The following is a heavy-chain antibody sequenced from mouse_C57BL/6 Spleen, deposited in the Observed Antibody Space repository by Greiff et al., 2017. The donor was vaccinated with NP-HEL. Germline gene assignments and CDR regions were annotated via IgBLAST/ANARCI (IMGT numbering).Heavy chain of an antibody. Sequence: VQLQQSVAELVRPGASVKLSCTASGFTFKNTYMHWVKQRPEQGLEWIGRIDPANGNTKYAPKFQGKATITADTSSNTAYLQLSSLTSEDTAIYYCATGDYGTPYALDYWGQGTSVTVSS. D-gene: IGHD1-1*01. CDR3: ATGDYGTPYALDY. V-gene: IGHV14-3*01. J-gene: IGHJ4*01. CDR1: GFTFKNTY. CDR2: IDPANGNT.